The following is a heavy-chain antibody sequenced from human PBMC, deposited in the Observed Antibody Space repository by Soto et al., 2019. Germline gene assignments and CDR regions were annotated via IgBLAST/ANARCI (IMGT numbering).Heavy chain of an antibody. CDR3: ARDSWSGPAYYYYGMDV. CDR2: IYTSGST. J-gene: IGHJ6*02. Sequence: QVQLQESGPGLVKPSETLSLTCTVSGGSISSYYWSWIRQPAGKGLEWIGRIYTSGSTNYNPSLKSRVTMSGDTSKNQCSLKLSSVTAADTAVYYCARDSWSGPAYYYYGMDVWGQGTTVTVSS. CDR1: GGSISSYY. V-gene: IGHV4-4*07. D-gene: IGHD3-3*01.